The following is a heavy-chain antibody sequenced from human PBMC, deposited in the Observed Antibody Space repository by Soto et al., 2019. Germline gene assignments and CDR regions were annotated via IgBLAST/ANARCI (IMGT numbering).Heavy chain of an antibody. CDR3: ARRTDGSGWYAYFDY. V-gene: IGHV5-51*01. CDR1: GYSFTSYW. J-gene: IGHJ4*02. Sequence: EVQLVQSGAEVKKPGESLKISCKGSGYSFTSYWIGWVRQMPGKGLEWMGIIYPVDSDTRYSPSFQGQVTISADQSISTAYLPWSSLKASDSAMYYCARRTDGSGWYAYFDYWGQGTLVTVSS. D-gene: IGHD6-19*01. CDR2: IYPVDSDT.